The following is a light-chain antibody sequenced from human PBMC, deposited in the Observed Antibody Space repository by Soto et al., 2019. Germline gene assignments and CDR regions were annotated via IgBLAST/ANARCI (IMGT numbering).Light chain of an antibody. V-gene: IGKV3-11*01. Sequence: EIVLTQSPATLSLSPGDRAVLSCRASQSVSRSLTWYQHKAGQAPRLLIYDASTRATGIPRRFSGSGSGTYFTPTISSLEPQDFAVYYCQQRSNSFGGGTKVEIK. CDR1: QSVSRS. CDR3: QQRSNS. CDR2: DAS. J-gene: IGKJ4*01.